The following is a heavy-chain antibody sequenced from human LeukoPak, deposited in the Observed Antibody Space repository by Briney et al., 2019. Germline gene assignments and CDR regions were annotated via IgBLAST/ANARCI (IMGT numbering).Heavy chain of an antibody. CDR3: AKDLNRYQLLYYFDY. CDR2: IRYDGSNK. D-gene: IGHD2-2*01. V-gene: IGHV3-30*02. J-gene: IGHJ4*02. Sequence: GGSLRLPCAASGFTFSSYGMHWVRQAPGKGLEWVAFIRYDGSNKYYADSVKGRFTISRDNSKNTLYLQMNSLRAEDTAVYYCAKDLNRYQLLYYFDYWGQGTLVTVSS. CDR1: GFTFSSYG.